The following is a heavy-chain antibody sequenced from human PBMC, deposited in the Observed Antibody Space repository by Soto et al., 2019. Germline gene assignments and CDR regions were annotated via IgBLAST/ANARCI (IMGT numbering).Heavy chain of an antibody. D-gene: IGHD2-21*01. Sequence: PSETLSLTCAVSGGSISSGGYSWSWIRQPPGKGLEWIGSIYHSGSTYYNPSLKSRVTISVDRSKNQFSLNLSSVTAADSAVYYCAGVRGPYCGGECYPPTPLWFGELSQWGQGTLVTVSS. J-gene: IGHJ4*02. V-gene: IGHV4-30-2*01. CDR1: GGSISSGGYS. CDR2: IYHSGST. CDR3: AGVRGPYCGGECYPPTPLWFGELSQ.